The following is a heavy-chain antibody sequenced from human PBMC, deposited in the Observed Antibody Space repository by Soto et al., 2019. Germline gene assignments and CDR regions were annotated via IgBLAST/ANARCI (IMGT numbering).Heavy chain of an antibody. D-gene: IGHD3-16*02. CDR3: ARDYRTSAGRHFDY. J-gene: IGHJ4*02. CDR1: GGSLSRGTDS. V-gene: IGHV4-30-2*01. Sequence: QLRLQESGSGLVKPSQTVSLTCAVSGGSLSRGTDSWSWIRRPPGKALEWIGFIYNNGDTYYNPSLKSRVTISVDRSKNQFSLKLSSVTAADTAVYYCARDYRTSAGRHFDYWGQGILVTVSS. CDR2: IYNNGDT.